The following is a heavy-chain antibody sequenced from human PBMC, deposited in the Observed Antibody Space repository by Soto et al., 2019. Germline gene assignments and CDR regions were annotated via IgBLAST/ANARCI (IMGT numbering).Heavy chain of an antibody. V-gene: IGHV3-23*01. CDR2: ISGSGGST. CDR1: GFTFSSYA. J-gene: IGHJ4*02. CDR3: AKRASGSYFDY. Sequence: EVQLLESGGGLVQPGGSLRLSCAASGFTFSSYAMIWVRQAPGKGLEWVSVISGSGGSTYYADSVKGRFTISRDNSKNTLYLQMKSLGADDTAVYYCAKRASGSYFDYWGQGTLVTVSS. D-gene: IGHD3-10*01.